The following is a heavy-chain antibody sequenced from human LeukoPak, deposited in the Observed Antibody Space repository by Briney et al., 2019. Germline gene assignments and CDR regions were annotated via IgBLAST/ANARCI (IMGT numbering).Heavy chain of an antibody. CDR2: IIPIFGTA. CDR1: GGTFSSYA. D-gene: IGHD3-22*01. CDR3: ARQGYYYDSSGYYY. J-gene: IGHJ4*02. Sequence: ASVKVSCKASGGTFSSYAISWVRQAPGQGLEWMGGIIPIFGTASYAQKFQGRVTITTDESTSTAYMELSSLRSEDTAVYYCARQGYYYDSSGYYYWGQGTLVTVSS. V-gene: IGHV1-69*05.